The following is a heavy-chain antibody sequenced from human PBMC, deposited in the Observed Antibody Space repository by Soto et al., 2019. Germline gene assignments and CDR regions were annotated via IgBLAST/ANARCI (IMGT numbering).Heavy chain of an antibody. Sequence: PGESLKISFKVSGYTFTIYWIGWVRQMPGKGLEWMGIIYPSDSDTRYSPSFKGQVTISADKSINTAYLQWNSLKASDTAIYYCARPANTVADHFDLWGQGTPVTVSS. V-gene: IGHV5-51*01. D-gene: IGHD4-17*01. CDR2: IYPSDSDT. CDR3: ARPANTVADHFDL. CDR1: GYTFTIYW. J-gene: IGHJ4*02.